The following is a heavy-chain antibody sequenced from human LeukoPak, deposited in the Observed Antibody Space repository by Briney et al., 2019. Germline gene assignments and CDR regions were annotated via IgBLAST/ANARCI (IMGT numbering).Heavy chain of an antibody. CDR2: ISGSGGTT. CDR1: GFTFSSYG. CDR3: AKTNGYYSD. J-gene: IGHJ4*02. V-gene: IGHV3-23*01. Sequence: GGSLRLSCAASGFTFSSYGMNWVRQAPGKGLEWVSSISGSGGTTYYADSVKGRFTISRDNSKNSQSLQVSSLRAEDTAVYYCAKTNGYYSDWGQGTLVTVSS. D-gene: IGHD3-22*01.